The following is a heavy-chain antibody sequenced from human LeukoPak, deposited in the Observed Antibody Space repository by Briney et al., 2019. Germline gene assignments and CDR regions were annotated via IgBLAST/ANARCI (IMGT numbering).Heavy chain of an antibody. CDR2: IRYDGSNK. V-gene: IGHV3-30*02. J-gene: IGHJ4*02. Sequence: PGGSLRLSCAASGFTFSSYGMHWVRQAPGKGLEWVTFIRYDGSNKYYADSVKGRFTISRDNSKNTLYLQMNSLRAEDTAVYYCAKASRRYYDSSAYWGQGTLVTVSS. D-gene: IGHD3-22*01. CDR3: AKASRRYYDSSAY. CDR1: GFTFSSYG.